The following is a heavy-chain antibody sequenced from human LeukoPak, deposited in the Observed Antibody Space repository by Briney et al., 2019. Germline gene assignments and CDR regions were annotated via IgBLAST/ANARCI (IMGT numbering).Heavy chain of an antibody. J-gene: IGHJ4*02. CDR3: AKAVLLWFGELYY. CDR2: ISGSGGST. V-gene: IGHV3-23*01. D-gene: IGHD3-10*01. Sequence: GGALRLSCAASGFTFRSYAVSWVRQAPGKGLDWVSAISGSGGSTYYADSVKGRFTISRDNSKNTMYLQMNSLRAEDTAVYYCAKAVLLWFGELYYWGQGTLVTVSS. CDR1: GFTFRSYA.